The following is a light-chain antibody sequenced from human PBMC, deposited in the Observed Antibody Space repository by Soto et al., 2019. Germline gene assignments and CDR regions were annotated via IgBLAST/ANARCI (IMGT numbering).Light chain of an antibody. V-gene: IGKV1-5*03. CDR1: QSISSS. CDR2: KAS. CDR3: QQYNSFSWT. J-gene: IGKJ1*01. Sequence: DIQMTQSPSTLSASVGDRVTITSRASQSISSSLAWYQQKPGKAPNLLIYKASSLESGVPSRFSGSGSGTEFTLTISSLHPDDFATYYCQQYNSFSWTFGQGTKVEI.